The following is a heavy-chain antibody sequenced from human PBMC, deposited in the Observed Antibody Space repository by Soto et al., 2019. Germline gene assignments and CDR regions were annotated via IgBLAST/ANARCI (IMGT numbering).Heavy chain of an antibody. CDR2: INHSGST. D-gene: IGHD2-8*02. CDR3: ARDKITGLFDY. V-gene: IGHV4-34*01. CDR1: GGSFSGYY. J-gene: IGHJ4*02. Sequence: SETLSLTCAVYGGSFSGYYWTWIRQPPGTGLEWIGEINHSGSTNYNPSLKSRITISIDTSKNQFSLKLTSVTAADTAVYYCARDKITGLFDYWGQGTLVTVSS.